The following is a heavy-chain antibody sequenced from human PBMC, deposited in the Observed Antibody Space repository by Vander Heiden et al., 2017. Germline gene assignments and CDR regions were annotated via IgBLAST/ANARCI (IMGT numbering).Heavy chain of an antibody. CDR2: SIPMFGIT. V-gene: IGHV1-69*17. CDR3: ARSEADTTGYYGLDV. D-gene: IGHD3-9*01. CDR1: GGSLSSYA. Sequence: QVQLVQSGAEVKKPGSSVKVSCKTSGGSLSSYAINWVRQAPGQGLEWMGESIPMFGITKYAQKFQGRVTFTADTLELSSLGSDDTAIYYCARSEADTTGYYGLDVWGQGTAVTVSS. J-gene: IGHJ6*02.